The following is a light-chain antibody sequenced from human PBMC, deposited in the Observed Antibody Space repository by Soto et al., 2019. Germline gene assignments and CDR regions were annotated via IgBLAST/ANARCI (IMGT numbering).Light chain of an antibody. Sequence: DVQMTQSPSSLSAFVGDRVTITCRASQGIAPYLAWFQQKPGKVPKLLIYATSTLQSGVPSRFSGSGSGTDFTLTISSLQPEDVATYYCQKYNTAPLTFGGGTTVEIK. CDR1: QGIAPY. CDR2: ATS. J-gene: IGKJ4*01. V-gene: IGKV1-27*01. CDR3: QKYNTAPLT.